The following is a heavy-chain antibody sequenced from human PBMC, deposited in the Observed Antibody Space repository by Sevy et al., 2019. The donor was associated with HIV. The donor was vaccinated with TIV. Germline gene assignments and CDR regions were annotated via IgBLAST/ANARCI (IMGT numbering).Heavy chain of an antibody. CDR1: GFTFSSYG. CDR2: IWYDGSNK. CDR3: ARDGREDMIGGAFDI. D-gene: IGHD3-16*01. Sequence: GGSLRLSCAASGFTFSSYGMHWVRQAPGKGLEWVAVIWYDGSNKYYADSVKGRFTISRDNSKNTLYLQMNSLRAEDTAVYYCARDGREDMIGGAFDIWGQGTMVTVSS. J-gene: IGHJ3*02. V-gene: IGHV3-33*01.